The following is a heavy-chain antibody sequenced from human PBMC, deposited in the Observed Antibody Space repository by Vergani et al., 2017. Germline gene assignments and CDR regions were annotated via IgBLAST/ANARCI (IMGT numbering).Heavy chain of an antibody. Sequence: EVQLVESGGGLVKPGGSLRLSCAASGFTFSSYSMNWVRQAPGKGLEWVSSISSSSSYIYYADSVKGRFTISRDNSKNTLYLQMNSLRAEDTAVYYCAKPNPYSSSWYYFDYWGQGTLVTVSS. CDR3: AKPNPYSSSWYYFDY. CDR1: GFTFSSYS. J-gene: IGHJ4*02. D-gene: IGHD6-13*01. V-gene: IGHV3-21*04. CDR2: ISSSSSYI.